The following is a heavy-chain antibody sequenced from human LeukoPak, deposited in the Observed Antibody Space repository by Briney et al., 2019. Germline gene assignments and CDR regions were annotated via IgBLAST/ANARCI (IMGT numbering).Heavy chain of an antibody. D-gene: IGHD2-2*01. CDR3: ALVPAAKPGPNDY. V-gene: IGHV3-23*01. CDR2: ISGSGGST. J-gene: IGHJ4*02. CDR1: GFTFSSYA. Sequence: GGSLRLSCAASGFTFSSYAMSWVRQAPGKGLEWVSAISGSGGSTYYADSVKGRFTISRDNSKSTLYLQMNSLRAEDTAVYYCALVPAAKPGPNDYWGQGTLVTVSS.